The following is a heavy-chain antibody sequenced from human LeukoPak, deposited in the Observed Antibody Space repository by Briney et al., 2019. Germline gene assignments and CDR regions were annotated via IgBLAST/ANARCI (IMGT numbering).Heavy chain of an antibody. V-gene: IGHV3-33*01. D-gene: IGHD3-9*01. CDR2: IWYDGSNK. Sequence: GGSLRLSCAASGFTFSSYGMHWVRQAPGKGLEWVAVIWYDGSNKYYADSVKGRFTISRDNSKNTLYLQMNSLRAEDTPVYYCARDQVGDILTGTYYFDYWGQGTLVTVSS. CDR1: GFTFSSYG. CDR3: ARDQVGDILTGTYYFDY. J-gene: IGHJ4*02.